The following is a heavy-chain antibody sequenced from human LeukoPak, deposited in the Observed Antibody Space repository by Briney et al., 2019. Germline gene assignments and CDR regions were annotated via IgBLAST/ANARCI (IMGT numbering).Heavy chain of an antibody. CDR2: ISYDGSNK. CDR1: GFTFSSYA. J-gene: IGHJ4*02. D-gene: IGHD5-18*01. Sequence: QPGRSLRLSCAASGFTFSSYAMHWVRQAPGKGLEWVAVISYDGSNKYYADSVKGRFTISRDNSKNTLYLQMNSLRAEDTAVYYCARDRRGYSYGRTFDYWDQGTLVTVSS. V-gene: IGHV3-30*04. CDR3: ARDRRGYSYGRTFDY.